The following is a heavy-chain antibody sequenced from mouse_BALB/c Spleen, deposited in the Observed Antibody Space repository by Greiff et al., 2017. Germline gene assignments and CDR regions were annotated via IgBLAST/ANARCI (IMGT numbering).Heavy chain of an antibody. Sequence: VQVVESGAELARPGASVKLSCKASGYTFTSYWMQWVKQRPGQGLEWIGAIYPGDGDTRYTQKFKGKATLTADKSSSTAYMQLSSLASEDSAVYYCAREGNGYYYWGQGTSVTVSS. J-gene: IGHJ4*01. CDR2: IYPGDGDT. CDR1: GYTFTSYW. V-gene: IGHV1-87*01. D-gene: IGHD2-3*01. CDR3: AREGNGYYY.